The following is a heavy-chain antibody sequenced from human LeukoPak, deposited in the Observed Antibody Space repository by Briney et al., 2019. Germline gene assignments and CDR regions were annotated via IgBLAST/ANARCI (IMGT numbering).Heavy chain of an antibody. Sequence: PSETLSLTCTVSGGSISSYYWSWIRQPAGKGLEWIGRIYTSGSTNYNPSLKSRVTMSVDTSKNQFSLKLSSVTAADTAVYYCARDRSAPTYNWFDPWGQGTLVTASS. CDR2: IYTSGST. D-gene: IGHD2-15*01. J-gene: IGHJ5*02. V-gene: IGHV4-4*07. CDR3: ARDRSAPTYNWFDP. CDR1: GGSISSYY.